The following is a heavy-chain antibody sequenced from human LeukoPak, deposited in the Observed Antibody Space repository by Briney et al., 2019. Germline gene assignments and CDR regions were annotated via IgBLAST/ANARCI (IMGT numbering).Heavy chain of an antibody. CDR2: IYHSGST. V-gene: IGHV4-30-2*01. D-gene: IGHD3-22*01. Sequence: PSQTLSLTCAVSGGSISSGGYSWSWIRQPPGKGLEWTGHIYHSGSTYYNSSLKSRATISVDRSKNQFSLKLSSVTAADTAVYYCARGATNYDSSGYYQPNWFDPWGQGTLVTVSS. CDR3: ARGATNYDSSGYYQPNWFDP. CDR1: GGSISSGGYS. J-gene: IGHJ5*02.